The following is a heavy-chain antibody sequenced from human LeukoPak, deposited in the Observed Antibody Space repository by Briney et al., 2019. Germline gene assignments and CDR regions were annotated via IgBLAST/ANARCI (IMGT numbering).Heavy chain of an antibody. CDR2: IGKAGDP. Sequence: TXXXLEWVSSIGKAGDPYYAGSVKGRFTISRENAKNSLYLQMNSLRAGDTAVYYCTRGGSEGFDPWGQGTLVTVSS. CDR3: TRGGSEGFDP. V-gene: IGHV3-13*05. J-gene: IGHJ5*02.